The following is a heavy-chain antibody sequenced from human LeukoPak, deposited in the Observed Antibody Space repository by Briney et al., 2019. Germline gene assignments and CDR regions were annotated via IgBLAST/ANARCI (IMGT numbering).Heavy chain of an antibody. CDR2: ISTYNGDT. Sequence: ASVKVSCKASGYTFTSYGISWVRQAPGQGLEWMGWISTYNGDTDYAQKLQGRVTMTADTSTSTAYMEMRSLRSDDTAVYYCARDPGQYYDILTGYYTPYYFDYWGQGTLVTVSS. J-gene: IGHJ4*02. D-gene: IGHD3-9*01. V-gene: IGHV1-18*01. CDR3: ARDPGQYYDILTGYYTPYYFDY. CDR1: GYTFTSYG.